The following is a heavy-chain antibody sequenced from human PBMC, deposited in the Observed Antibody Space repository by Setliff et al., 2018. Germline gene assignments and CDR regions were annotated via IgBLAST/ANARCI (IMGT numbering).Heavy chain of an antibody. CDR3: ARHLLVQGTYHFDY. CDR2: MYYSGST. Sequence: SETLSLTCSVSGGSISSGSYYWGWIRQSPGKGLEWIGSMYYSGSTYYNPSLKGRVTLTVDTTKNQFSLKLTSMTAAETAVYFCARHLLVQGTYHFDYWGQGSPVTVSS. CDR1: GGSISSGSYY. D-gene: IGHD3-10*01. V-gene: IGHV4-39*01. J-gene: IGHJ4*02.